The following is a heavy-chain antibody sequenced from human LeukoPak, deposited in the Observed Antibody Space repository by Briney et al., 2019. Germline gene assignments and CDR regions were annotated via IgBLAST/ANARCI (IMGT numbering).Heavy chain of an antibody. Sequence: PGGSLRLSCAASGFTFSSYAMSWVRQAPGKGLEWVSAFSGSGGSTYYADSVKGRFTISRDNSKNTLYLQMNSLRAEDTALYYCAKDLDMVVVPARYFDYWGQRTLVTVSS. V-gene: IGHV3-23*01. CDR2: FSGSGGST. CDR3: AKDLDMVVVPARYFDY. CDR1: GFTFSSYA. J-gene: IGHJ4*02. D-gene: IGHD2-2*03.